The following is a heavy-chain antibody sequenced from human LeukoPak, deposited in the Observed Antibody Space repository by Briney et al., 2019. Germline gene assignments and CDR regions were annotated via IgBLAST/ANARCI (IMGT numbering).Heavy chain of an antibody. CDR2: TYYRSKWCN. V-gene: IGHV6-1*01. J-gene: IGHJ4*02. Sequence: SQTLSLTCSISGDSVSSNNAAWNWIRQSPSRGLEWLGRTYYRSKWCNDYAVSVKSRISINPGTSKNQFSLQLNSVTPEDTAVYYCARDTRYGSGWPYYFDYWGQGTLVTVSS. CDR3: ARDTRYGSGWPYYFDY. CDR1: GDSVSSNNAA. D-gene: IGHD6-19*01.